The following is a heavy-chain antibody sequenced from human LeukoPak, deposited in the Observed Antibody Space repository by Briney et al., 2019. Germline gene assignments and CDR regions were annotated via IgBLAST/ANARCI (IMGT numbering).Heavy chain of an antibody. D-gene: IGHD6-6*01. V-gene: IGHV4-34*01. J-gene: IGHJ4*02. Sequence: PSETLSLTCAVYGGSFSGYYWSWIRQPPGKGLEWIGEINHSGSTNYNPSLKSRVTISVDTSKNQFSLKLSSVTAADTAVYYCARLGYSSSSLYYFDYWGQGTLVTVSS. CDR2: INHSGST. CDR3: ARLGYSSSSLYYFDY. CDR1: GGSFSGYY.